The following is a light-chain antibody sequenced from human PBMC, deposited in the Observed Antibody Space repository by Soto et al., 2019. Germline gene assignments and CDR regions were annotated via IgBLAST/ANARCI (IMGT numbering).Light chain of an antibody. CDR3: LQYGSSPFT. CDR2: GAS. V-gene: IGKV3-20*01. Sequence: EIVLTQSPGTLSLSPGERATLSCRASQSVWSSYLAWYQQKPGQTPRLLIYGASSRATGIPDRFSGSGSGTDFTLTISMLEPEDFAVYYCLQYGSSPFTFGPGTKVDVK. CDR1: QSVWSSY. J-gene: IGKJ3*01.